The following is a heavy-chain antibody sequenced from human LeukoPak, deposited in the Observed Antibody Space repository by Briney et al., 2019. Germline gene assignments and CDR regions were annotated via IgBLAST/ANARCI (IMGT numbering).Heavy chain of an antibody. D-gene: IGHD1-7*01. Sequence: SETLSLTCTVSGGSISSYYWSWIRQPPGKGLEWIGYIYYSGSTNYNPSLKSRVTISVDTSKNQFSLKLSSVTAADTAVYYCARGGGITGTTGAFDIWGQGTMVTVSS. V-gene: IGHV4-59*01. CDR2: IYYSGST. J-gene: IGHJ3*02. CDR3: ARGGGITGTTGAFDI. CDR1: GGSISSYY.